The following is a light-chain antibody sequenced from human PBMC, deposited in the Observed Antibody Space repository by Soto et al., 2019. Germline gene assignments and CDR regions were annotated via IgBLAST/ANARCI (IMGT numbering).Light chain of an antibody. CDR1: QSVNRGY. Sequence: EIVLTQSPGTLSLSPGERATLSCRASQSVNRGYLAWYQQKPGQAPRLLIYGASSRATGTPDRFSGSGSGTDFTLTISRQEPEDFAVYYCQQFGGSPPITFGGGTKVEMK. J-gene: IGKJ4*01. CDR2: GAS. V-gene: IGKV3-20*01. CDR3: QQFGGSPPIT.